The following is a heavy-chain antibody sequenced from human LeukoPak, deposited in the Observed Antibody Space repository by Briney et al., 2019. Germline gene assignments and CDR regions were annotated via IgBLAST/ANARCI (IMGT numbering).Heavy chain of an antibody. CDR1: GGSISSRSYS. D-gene: IGHD5-18*01. J-gene: IGHJ4*02. Sequence: PSETLSLTCTVSGGSISSRSYSWGWIRQPPGKGLEWLGNIYYSGTTYYNPSLKSRVTISVDTSKNQFSLKLSSVTAADTSVYYCARLDSYGPGDYWGQGTLVTVSS. CDR3: ARLDSYGPGDY. V-gene: IGHV4-39*01. CDR2: IYYSGTT.